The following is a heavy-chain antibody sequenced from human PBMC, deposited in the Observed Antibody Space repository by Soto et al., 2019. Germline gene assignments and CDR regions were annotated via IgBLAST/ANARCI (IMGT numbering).Heavy chain of an antibody. Sequence: PSETLSLTCTVSGGSISSGGYYWSWIRQHPGKGLEWIGYIYYGGSTYYNPSLKSRATISGDTSKNQFSLKLSSVTAADTAVYHCARGGYYYENSGQNAYDYWGQGILVTVPQ. CDR3: ARGGYYYENSGQNAYDY. CDR2: IYYGGST. V-gene: IGHV4-31*03. J-gene: IGHJ4*01. CDR1: GGSISSGGYY. D-gene: IGHD3-22*01.